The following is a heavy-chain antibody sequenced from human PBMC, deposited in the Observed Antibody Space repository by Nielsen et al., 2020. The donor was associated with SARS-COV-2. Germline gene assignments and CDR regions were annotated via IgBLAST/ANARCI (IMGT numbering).Heavy chain of an antibody. CDR1: GFPFDNYA. CDR2: ISWNSGSI. D-gene: IGHD3-16*02. V-gene: IGHV3-9*01. Sequence: SLKISCAASGFPFDNYAMHWVRQAPGKGLEWVSGISWNSGSIGYADSVKGRFTISRDNAKNSLYLQMNSLRAEDTALYYCANGLSSWGQGTMVTVSS. CDR3: ANGLSS. J-gene: IGHJ3*01.